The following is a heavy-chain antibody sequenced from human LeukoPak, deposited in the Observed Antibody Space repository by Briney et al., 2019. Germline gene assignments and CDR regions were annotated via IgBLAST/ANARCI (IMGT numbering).Heavy chain of an antibody. D-gene: IGHD6-13*01. CDR3: ARDPIRPGIAFR. J-gene: IGHJ4*02. CDR1: GGSISSSSYY. CDR2: IYYSGST. V-gene: IGHV4-39*07. Sequence: TSETLSLTCTVSGGSISSSSYYWGWIRQPPGKGLEWIGSIYYSGSTYYNPSLKSRVTISVDTSKNQFSLKLSSVTAADTAVYYCARDPIRPGIAFRWSQGTLVTVSS.